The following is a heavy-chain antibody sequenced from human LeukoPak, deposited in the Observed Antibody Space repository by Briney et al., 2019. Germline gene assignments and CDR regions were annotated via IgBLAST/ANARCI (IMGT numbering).Heavy chain of an antibody. J-gene: IGHJ4*02. CDR3: AESGGPSAGRPYYFDY. CDR2: ISWNSGSI. D-gene: IGHD6-13*01. Sequence: PGRSLRLSCAASGFTFDDYAMHWVRQAPGKGLEWVSGISWNSGSIGYADSVKGRFTISRDNAKNSLYLQMNSLRAEDTALYYCAESGGPSAGRPYYFDYWGQGTLVTVSS. V-gene: IGHV3-9*01. CDR1: GFTFDDYA.